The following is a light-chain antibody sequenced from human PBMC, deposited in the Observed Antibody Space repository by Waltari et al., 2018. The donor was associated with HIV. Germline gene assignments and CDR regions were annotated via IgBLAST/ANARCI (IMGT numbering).Light chain of an antibody. CDR2: DVS. V-gene: IGLV2-14*03. J-gene: IGLJ2*01. CDR3: SSYTSSSTHVV. Sequence: QSALTQPASVSGSPGQSITISCTGTSSDVGGYNSVSWYQQHPGKAPKLMIYDVSKRPSGVSNRFSCSKSGNTASLTISGLQAEDEADYSCSSYTSSSTHVVFGGGTKLTVL. CDR1: SSDVGGYNS.